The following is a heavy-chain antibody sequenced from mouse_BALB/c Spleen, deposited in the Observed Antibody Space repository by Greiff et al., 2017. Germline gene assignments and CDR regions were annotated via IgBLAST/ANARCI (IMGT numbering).Heavy chain of an antibody. CDR1: GFNIKATY. CDR3: ARRIYYYDSSSRYFDV. CDR2: IDPANGNT. V-gene: IGHV14-3*02. J-gene: IGHJ1*01. Sequence: VQLQQSGAELVKPGASVKLSCTASGFNIKATYMHWVKQRPEQGLEWIGRIDPANGNTKYAPKFQGKATITADTSSNTAYLQLSSLTSEDTAVYYCARRIYYYDSSSRYFDVWGAGTTVTVSA. D-gene: IGHD1-1*01.